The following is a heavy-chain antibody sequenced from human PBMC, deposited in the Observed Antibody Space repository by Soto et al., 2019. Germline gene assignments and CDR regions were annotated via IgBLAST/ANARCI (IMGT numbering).Heavy chain of an antibody. V-gene: IGHV1-2*02. D-gene: IGHD2-8*01. Sequence: ASVKVSCKASGYTFTGYYMHWVRQAPGQGLEWLGWINPNSGGTNYAQKFQGRVTMTRDTSISTAYMELRSLRSDDTAVYYCARNGGRYCTNGVCYTEVHYYYYGMDVWGQGTTVTVSS. CDR3: ARNGGRYCTNGVCYTEVHYYYYGMDV. CDR2: INPNSGGT. CDR1: GYTFTGYY. J-gene: IGHJ6*02.